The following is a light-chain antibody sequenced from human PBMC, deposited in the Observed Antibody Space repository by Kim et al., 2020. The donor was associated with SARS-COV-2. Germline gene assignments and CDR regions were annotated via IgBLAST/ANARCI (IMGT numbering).Light chain of an antibody. CDR2: GAF. J-gene: IGKJ1*01. V-gene: IGKV3-20*01. CDR3: QHYSDSPWT. Sequence: IVLTQSPGTLSLSPGERATLSCRASQSITSTYLAWYQHKPGQAPRLLIYGAFNRATGIPDRFSGSGSGTDFTLTVTRLEPEDFAVYYCQHYSDSPWTFGQGTKVDIK. CDR1: QSITSTY.